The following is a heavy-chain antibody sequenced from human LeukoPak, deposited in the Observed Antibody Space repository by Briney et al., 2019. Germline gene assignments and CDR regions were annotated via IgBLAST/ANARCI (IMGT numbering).Heavy chain of an antibody. CDR2: ISWFGDTT. CDR3: AKAVVIVPTATPFDY. J-gene: IGHJ4*02. CDR1: GFTFDDYA. D-gene: IGHD2-2*01. V-gene: IGHV3-43D*03. Sequence: GGSLRLSCAASGFTFDDYAMHWVRQAPGKGLEWVSLISWFGDTTYYADSVKGRFTISRDNSKNTLYMQMNSLRAEDTAVYYCAKAVVIVPTATPFDYWGQGTLVTVSS.